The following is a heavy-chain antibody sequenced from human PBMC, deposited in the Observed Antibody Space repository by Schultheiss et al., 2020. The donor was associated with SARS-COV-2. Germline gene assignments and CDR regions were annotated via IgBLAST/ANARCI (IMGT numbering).Heavy chain of an antibody. CDR1: GGSISSGGYY. Sequence: SETLSLTCTVSGGSISSGGYYWGWIRQPPGKGLEWIGYIYYSGSTYYNPSLKSRVTISVDTSKNQFSLKLSSVTAADTAVYYCARSHDLRSGYKYYFDYWGQGTLVTVSS. CDR3: ARSHDLRSGYKYYFDY. V-gene: IGHV4-31*03. J-gene: IGHJ4*02. D-gene: IGHD3-3*01. CDR2: IYYSGST.